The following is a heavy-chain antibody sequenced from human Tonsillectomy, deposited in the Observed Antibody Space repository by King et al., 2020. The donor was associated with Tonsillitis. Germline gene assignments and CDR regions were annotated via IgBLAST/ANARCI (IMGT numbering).Heavy chain of an antibody. V-gene: IGHV1-69*18. J-gene: IGHJ6*02. D-gene: IGHD2-15*01. CDR2: IIPIYGPA. CDR3: ASVITVVKEYYYYNGMDV. CDR1: GGTFSSYA. Sequence: QQQLVQSGAELKKPGSSVKVSCKASGGTFSSYAINWVRQAPGQGLEWMGSIIPIYGPAKYAQNFQGRVRITADESTSTAYMEVSSLRSDDTAVYYCASVITVVKEYYYYNGMDVWGQGTTVTVSS.